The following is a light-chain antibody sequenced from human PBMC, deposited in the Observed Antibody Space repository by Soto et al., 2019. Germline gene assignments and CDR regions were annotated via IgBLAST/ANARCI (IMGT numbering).Light chain of an antibody. V-gene: IGKV1-39*01. CDR3: QQTYSNPLT. J-gene: IGKJ3*01. Sequence: DIQMTQSPSSLSASVGHSVTITCRASQNISTFLQWYQQKPGGAPRLLIFSASSLRSGVPSRFSGSGSGTDFTLTISRLQPEDFATYSCQQTYSNPLTLGPGTKVDIK. CDR2: SAS. CDR1: QNISTF.